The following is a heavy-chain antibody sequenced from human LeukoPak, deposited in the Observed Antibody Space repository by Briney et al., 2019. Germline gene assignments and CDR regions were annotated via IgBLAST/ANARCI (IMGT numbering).Heavy chain of an antibody. D-gene: IGHD2-15*01. CDR1: GFTFSSYP. Sequence: GGSLRLSCAASGFTFSSYPMYWVRRAPGKGLEWVSAISGRATKTYYADSVKGRFTISRDDSKNPLVLQMNSLRAEDTAVYYCARHSTHPLYCSGGSCYSHGDWFDPWGQGTLVTVSS. CDR2: ISGRATKT. J-gene: IGHJ5*02. CDR3: ARHSTHPLYCSGGSCYSHGDWFDP. V-gene: IGHV3-23*01.